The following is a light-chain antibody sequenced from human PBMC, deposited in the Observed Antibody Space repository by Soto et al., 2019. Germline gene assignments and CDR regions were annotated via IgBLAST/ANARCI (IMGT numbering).Light chain of an antibody. CDR3: QQRSNWPT. J-gene: IGKJ5*01. V-gene: IGKV3-11*01. CDR2: DAS. CDR1: QSVSSY. Sequence: VLTQSPSTLSLSPGERATLSCRASQSVSSYLAWYQQKPGQAPRLLIYDASNRATGIPARFSGSGSGTDFTLTISSLEPEDFAVYYCQQRSNWPTFGQGTRLEIK.